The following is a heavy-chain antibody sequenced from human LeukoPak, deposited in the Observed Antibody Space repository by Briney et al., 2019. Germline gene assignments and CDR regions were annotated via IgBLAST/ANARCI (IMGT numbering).Heavy chain of an antibody. J-gene: IGHJ4*02. CDR3: ARDMGSVAGHDY. CDR2: IYYSGST. CDR1: GGSISDYY. Sequence: SETLSLTCTVSGGSISDYYWSWIRPPPGKGLEWIGYIYYSGSTHYNPSLKSRVTISVDTSKSQFSLKMTSVTSADTALYYCARDMGSVAGHDYWGQGTLVTVSS. D-gene: IGHD6-13*01. V-gene: IGHV4-59*01.